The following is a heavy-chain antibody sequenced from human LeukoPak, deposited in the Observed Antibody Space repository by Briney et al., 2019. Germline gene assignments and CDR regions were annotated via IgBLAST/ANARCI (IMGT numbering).Heavy chain of an antibody. V-gene: IGHV3-11*06. D-gene: IGHD1-1*01. Sequence: GGPLRLSCAASGFNFDAYYMNWVRQAPGKGPEWISYISRGSDSTSYADSVKGRFTVSRDNAKNTLYLQMTSLRAEDTAVYYCARDWAERIDWGQGTLVTVSS. CDR3: ARDWAERID. CDR2: ISRGSDST. CDR1: GFNFDAYY. J-gene: IGHJ4*02.